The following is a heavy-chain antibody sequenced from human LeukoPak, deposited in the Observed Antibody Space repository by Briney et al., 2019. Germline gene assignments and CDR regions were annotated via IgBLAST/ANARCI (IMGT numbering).Heavy chain of an antibody. CDR3: ARASGTGWIDP. Sequence: PSETLSLTCAVYGGSFSGYYWSWIRQPPGKGLEWIGEINHSGSTNYNPSLKSRVTISVDTSKNQFSLKLSSVTAADTAVYYCARASGTGWIDPRGQGTLVTVSS. D-gene: IGHD6-13*01. CDR2: INHSGST. CDR1: GGSFSGYY. V-gene: IGHV4-34*01. J-gene: IGHJ5*02.